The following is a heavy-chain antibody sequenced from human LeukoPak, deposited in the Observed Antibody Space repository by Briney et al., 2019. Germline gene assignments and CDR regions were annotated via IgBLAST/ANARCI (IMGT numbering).Heavy chain of an antibody. CDR3: ARGDCSSTSCYEDGAFDI. Sequence: ASVKVSCXASGYTFTSYDINWVRQATGQGLEWMGWMNPNSGNTGYAQKFQGRVTITRNTSISTAYMELSSLRSEDTAVYYCARGDCSSTSCYEDGAFDIWGQGTMVTVSS. CDR1: GYTFTSYD. D-gene: IGHD2-2*01. J-gene: IGHJ3*02. CDR2: MNPNSGNT. V-gene: IGHV1-8*03.